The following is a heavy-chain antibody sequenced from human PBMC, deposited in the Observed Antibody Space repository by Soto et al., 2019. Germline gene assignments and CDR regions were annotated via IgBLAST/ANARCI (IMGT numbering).Heavy chain of an antibody. CDR2: ILSNDEK. D-gene: IGHD6-13*01. CDR1: GFSLSSDGLG. Sequence: QVTVKESGRVLVKPTETLTLTCTVTGFSLSSDGLGVSWIRQPPGKALEWLAHILSNDEKSYSTSLKSRLTISKDTSKSQVVLTMTNMDPADTATYYCASTYSTSWYWFDPWGQGTLVTVSS. J-gene: IGHJ5*02. CDR3: ASTYSTSWYWFDP. V-gene: IGHV2-26*04.